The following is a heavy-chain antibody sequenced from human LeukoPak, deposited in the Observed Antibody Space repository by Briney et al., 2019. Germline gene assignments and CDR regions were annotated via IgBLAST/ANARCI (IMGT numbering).Heavy chain of an antibody. V-gene: IGHV1-24*01. CDR3: ATFRGSGWELDY. CDR1: GYTLTELS. CDR2: FDPEDGET. Sequence: GASVKVSCKVSGYTLTELSKHWVRQAPGKGLEWMGGFDPEDGETIYAQKFQGRVTMTEDTSTDTAYMELSSLRSEDTAVYYCATFRGSGWELDYWGQGTLVTVSS. D-gene: IGHD6-19*01. J-gene: IGHJ4*02.